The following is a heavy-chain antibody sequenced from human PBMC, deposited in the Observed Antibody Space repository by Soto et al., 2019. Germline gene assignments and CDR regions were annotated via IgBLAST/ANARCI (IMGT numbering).Heavy chain of an antibody. V-gene: IGHV3-23*01. Sequence: GGSLTLSCAASGFTFSTYAISWVRQPPGKGLEWVSLISVGGHYTYYADSVKGRFTISRDNSKNTLFLQMNSLRAADTAVYYCAKHSDINGYNCDYWGQGALVTVSS. CDR2: ISVGGHYT. CDR3: AKHSDINGYNCDY. CDR1: GFTFSTYA. D-gene: IGHD3-22*01. J-gene: IGHJ4*02.